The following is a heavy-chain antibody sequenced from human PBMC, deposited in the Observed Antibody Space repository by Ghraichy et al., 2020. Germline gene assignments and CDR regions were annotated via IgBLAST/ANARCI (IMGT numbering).Heavy chain of an antibody. Sequence: GESLNISCAASGFTFSSYAMSWVRQAPGKGLEWVSAISGSGGSTYYADSVKGRFTISRDNSKNTLYLQMNSLRAEDTAVYYCAKSKRGVGATDAFDIWGQGTMVTVSS. D-gene: IGHD1-26*01. CDR1: GFTFSSYA. CDR3: AKSKRGVGATDAFDI. J-gene: IGHJ3*02. V-gene: IGHV3-23*01. CDR2: ISGSGGST.